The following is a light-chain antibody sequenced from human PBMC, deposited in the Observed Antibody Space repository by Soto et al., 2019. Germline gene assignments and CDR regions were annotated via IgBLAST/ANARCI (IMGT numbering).Light chain of an antibody. CDR2: AAS. V-gene: IGKV1-39*01. Sequence: DIQMTQSPSSLSASLGDRVTITCRASQSISVYLNWYQQKPGKAPQLLIYAASFLQTGVPSRFSGSGSGADFTHAISSLQPEDFATYYCQQSYVSPYTFGQGTNLDIK. CDR3: QQSYVSPYT. CDR1: QSISVY. J-gene: IGKJ2*01.